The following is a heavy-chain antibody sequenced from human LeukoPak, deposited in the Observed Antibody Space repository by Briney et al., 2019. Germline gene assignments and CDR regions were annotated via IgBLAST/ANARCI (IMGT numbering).Heavy chain of an antibody. V-gene: IGHV4-39*07. CDR1: GGSISSSSYY. Sequence: SETLSLTCTVSGGSISSSSYYWGWIRQPPGKGLEWIGSIYYSGSTNYNPSLKSRVTISVDKSKNQFSLKLSSVTAADTAVYYCAGINNYYDSSGYYAFDIWGQGTMVTVSS. D-gene: IGHD3-22*01. J-gene: IGHJ3*02. CDR3: AGINNYYDSSGYYAFDI. CDR2: IYYSGST.